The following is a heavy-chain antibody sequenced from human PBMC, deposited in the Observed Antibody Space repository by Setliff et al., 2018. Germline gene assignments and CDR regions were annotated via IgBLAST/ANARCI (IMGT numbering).Heavy chain of an antibody. J-gene: IGHJ4*02. Sequence: GGSLRLSCAASGFTFSTYRMHWVRQAPGKGLEWVAVIWDDGVKKYHADSVKGRFTISRDNSKNTLYLQMNSLRPEDTAVYYCAMTCSGSGCYAGLESWGQGTPVTVSS. CDR1: GFTFSTYR. V-gene: IGHV3-33*08. D-gene: IGHD2-15*01. CDR3: AMTCSGSGCYAGLES. CDR2: IWDDGVKK.